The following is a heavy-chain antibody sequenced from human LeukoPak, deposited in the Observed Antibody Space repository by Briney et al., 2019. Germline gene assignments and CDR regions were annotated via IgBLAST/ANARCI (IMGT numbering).Heavy chain of an antibody. CDR1: GFTFSSYE. CDR2: ISSSDSTI. J-gene: IGHJ4*02. V-gene: IGHV3-48*03. CDR3: ARGRVDY. Sequence: PGGSLRLSCAASGFTFSSYEMNWVRQAPGKGLEWVSYISSSDSTIYYADSVKGRFTISRDNAKNSLYLQMNSLRAEDTAVYYCARGRVDYWGQGTLVTVSS.